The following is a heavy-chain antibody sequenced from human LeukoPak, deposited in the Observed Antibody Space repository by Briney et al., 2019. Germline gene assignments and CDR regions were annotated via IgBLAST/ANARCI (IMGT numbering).Heavy chain of an antibody. CDR3: ARDKDDYGSGNHWFDP. Sequence: GGSLRLSCAASGFTFSDYYMSWIRQAPGKGLEWVSYISNSGSTIYYADSVKGRFTISRDNAKNSLYLQMNSLRAEDTAVYYCARDKDDYGSGNHWFDPWGQGTLVTVSS. V-gene: IGHV3-11*01. CDR1: GFTFSDYY. D-gene: IGHD3-10*01. J-gene: IGHJ5*02. CDR2: ISNSGSTI.